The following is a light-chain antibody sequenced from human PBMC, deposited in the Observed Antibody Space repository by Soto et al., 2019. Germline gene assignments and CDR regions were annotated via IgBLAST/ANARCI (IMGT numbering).Light chain of an antibody. V-gene: IGKV3-15*01. CDR1: QSVSSN. Sequence: EIVMTQSPATLSVSTGERATLSCRASQSVSSNLAWYQQKHGQAPRLLIYGASTRATGIPARLSGSGSGTEFTLTISSLQSEDFAVYYCQQYNNWPWTFGQGTKLAIK. J-gene: IGKJ1*01. CDR2: GAS. CDR3: QQYNNWPWT.